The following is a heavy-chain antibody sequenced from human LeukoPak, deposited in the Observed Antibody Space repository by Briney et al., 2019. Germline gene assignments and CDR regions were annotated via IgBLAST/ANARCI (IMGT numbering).Heavy chain of an antibody. D-gene: IGHD1-26*01. CDR1: GYTFTSYD. V-gene: IGHV1-8*03. J-gene: IGHJ3*02. CDR2: MNPNSGNT. CDR3: ARRGSPSHVFNI. Sequence: ASVKVSCKASGYTFTSYDINWVRQATGQGLEWMGWMNPNSGNTGYAQKFQGRVTITRNTSISTAYMELSSLRSEDTAVYYCARRGSPSHVFNIWGQGIMVTVSS.